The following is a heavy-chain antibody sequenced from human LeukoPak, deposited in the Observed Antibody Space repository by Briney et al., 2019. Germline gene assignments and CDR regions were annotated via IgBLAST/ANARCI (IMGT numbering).Heavy chain of an antibody. CDR2: ISGSGDRT. CDR1: GFTFSNYT. J-gene: IGHJ4*02. CDR3: AKTLVVVMVRGPIDY. Sequence: GGALRLSCAASGFTFSNYTMSWVRQAPGKGLEWVSAISGSGDRTYYADSVKGRFTISRDKSKNTLYLQMNSLRAEDTAVYYCAKTLVVVMVRGPIDYWGQGTLVTVSS. D-gene: IGHD2-21*01. V-gene: IGHV3-23*01.